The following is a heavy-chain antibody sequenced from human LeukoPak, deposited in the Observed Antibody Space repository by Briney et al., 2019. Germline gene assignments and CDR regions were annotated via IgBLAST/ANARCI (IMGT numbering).Heavy chain of an antibody. J-gene: IGHJ6*03. CDR2: IYYSGST. V-gene: IGHV4-59*12. D-gene: IGHD2-15*01. CDR3: ARGHGYCSGGSCYWAGYYYYMDV. Sequence: PSETLSLTCTVPGGSISSYYWSWIRQPPGKGLEWIGYIYYSGSTNYNPSLKRRVTISVDTSKHQFSLKLSSVTAADTAVYYCARGHGYCSGGSCYWAGYYYYMDVWGKGTTVTVSS. CDR1: GGSISSYY.